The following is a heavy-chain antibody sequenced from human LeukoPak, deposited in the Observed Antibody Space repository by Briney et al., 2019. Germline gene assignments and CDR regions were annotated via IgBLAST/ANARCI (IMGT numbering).Heavy chain of an antibody. J-gene: IGHJ4*02. CDR1: GFNFSDDY. CDR3: ARRGDTSGYYYFDY. V-gene: IGHV3-11*03. Sequence: GGSPRLSCAASGFNFSDDYMTWIRQAPGKGLEWVSYISGGGSYTGYADAVKGRFTISRDNAKNSLYLQMSSLRAEDTAVYYCARRGDTSGYYYFDYWGQGTLVTVSS. CDR2: ISGGGSYT. D-gene: IGHD3-22*01.